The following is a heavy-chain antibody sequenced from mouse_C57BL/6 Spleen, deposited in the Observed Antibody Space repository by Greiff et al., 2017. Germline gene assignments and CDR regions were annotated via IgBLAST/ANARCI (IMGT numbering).Heavy chain of an antibody. Sequence: VQLQQPGTELVKPGASVKLSCKASGYTFTSYWMHWVKQRPGQGLEWIGNINPSNGGTNYNEKFKSKATLTVDKSSSTAYMQLSSLTSEDSAVYYCAREGGLYDGSYPFYYYAMDYWGQGTSVTVSS. CDR3: AREGGLYDGSYPFYYYAMDY. J-gene: IGHJ4*01. D-gene: IGHD2-3*01. CDR1: GYTFTSYW. CDR2: INPSNGGT. V-gene: IGHV1-53*01.